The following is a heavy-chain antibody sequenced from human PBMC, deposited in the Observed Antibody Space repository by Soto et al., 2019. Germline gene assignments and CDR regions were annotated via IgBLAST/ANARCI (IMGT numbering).Heavy chain of an antibody. Sequence: PSETLSLTCTVSGGSISSGGYYWSWIRQHPGKGLEWIGYIYYSGSTYYNPALNNRISLSLDTSQNQFSLKLLSVTAADTAIYYCARSGVTGIVIPSHWFDPWGQGTLVTVSS. CDR2: IYYSGST. D-gene: IGHD2-21*02. CDR3: ARSGVTGIVIPSHWFDP. V-gene: IGHV4-31*03. J-gene: IGHJ5*02. CDR1: GGSISSGGYY.